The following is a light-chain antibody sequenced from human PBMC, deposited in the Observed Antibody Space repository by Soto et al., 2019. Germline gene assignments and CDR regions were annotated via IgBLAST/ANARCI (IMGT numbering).Light chain of an antibody. J-gene: IGKJ4*01. Sequence: AIQMTQSPSSLSASVGDTVTITCRASQGMRNDLGWYQQKPGKAPKLLIYGAFSLHSGVSSRFSGSGSGTDFTLTISNLQPEDLATYYCLQDFDYPLTFGGGTKVEI. CDR3: LQDFDYPLT. CDR1: QGMRND. V-gene: IGKV1-6*01. CDR2: GAF.